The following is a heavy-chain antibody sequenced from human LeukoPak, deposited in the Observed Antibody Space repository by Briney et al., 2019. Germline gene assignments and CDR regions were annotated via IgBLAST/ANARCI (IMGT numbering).Heavy chain of an antibody. V-gene: IGHV3-33*08. CDR3: ASPAGALIDC. CDR2: IWFDGSNK. J-gene: IGHJ4*02. D-gene: IGHD6-19*01. CDR1: GFTFSTYG. Sequence: GKSLRLSCAASGFTFSTYGMHWVRQAPGKGLEWVAVIWFDGSNKFYADSVKGRFTISRDNSKNTLYLQMNSLRAEDTAVYYCASPAGALIDCWGQGTLVIVSS.